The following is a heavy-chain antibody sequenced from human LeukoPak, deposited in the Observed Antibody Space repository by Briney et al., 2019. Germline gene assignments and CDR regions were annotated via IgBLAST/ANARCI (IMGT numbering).Heavy chain of an antibody. J-gene: IGHJ4*02. CDR3: VGRKLRGVIISGGY. Sequence: PGGSLRLSCTASGFTFGDYAMSWFRQAPGKGLEWVGFIRSKAYGGTTEYAASVKGRFTISRDDSKSIAYLQMNSLKTEDTAVYYCVGRKLRGVIISGGYWGQGTLVTVSS. V-gene: IGHV3-49*03. CDR2: IRSKAYGGTT. CDR1: GFTFGDYA. D-gene: IGHD3-10*01.